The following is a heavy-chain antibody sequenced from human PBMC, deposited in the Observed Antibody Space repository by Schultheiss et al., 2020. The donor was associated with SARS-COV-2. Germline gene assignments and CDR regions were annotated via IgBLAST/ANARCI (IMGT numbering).Heavy chain of an antibody. Sequence: GESLKISCAASGFTFSSYAMSWVRQAPGKGLEWVSAISGSGGSTYYADSVKGRFTISRDNSKNTLYLQMNSLRAEDTAVYYCARTINLYSSSWSYYYYYGMDVWGQGTTVTVSS. CDR1: GFTFSSYA. J-gene: IGHJ6*02. CDR3: ARTINLYSSSWSYYYYYGMDV. CDR2: ISGSGGST. D-gene: IGHD6-13*01. V-gene: IGHV3-23*01.